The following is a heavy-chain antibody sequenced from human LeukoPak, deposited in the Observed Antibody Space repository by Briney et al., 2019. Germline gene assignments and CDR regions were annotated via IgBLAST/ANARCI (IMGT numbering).Heavy chain of an antibody. CDR1: GFIFSSYA. CDR2: VSYNGSNK. Sequence: GRSLRLSCAASGFIFSSYATHWVRQAPGKGQEWVAVVSYNGSNKNYADSVRGRFTISRDNSKNTLYLQMNSLRVEDTAVYYCARTLTLDYWGQGTLVTVSS. D-gene: IGHD4-11*01. CDR3: ARTLTLDY. J-gene: IGHJ4*02. V-gene: IGHV3-30-3*01.